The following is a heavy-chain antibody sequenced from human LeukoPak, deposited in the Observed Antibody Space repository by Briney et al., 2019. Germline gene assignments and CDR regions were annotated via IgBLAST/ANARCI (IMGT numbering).Heavy chain of an antibody. D-gene: IGHD3-10*01. Sequence: PGGSLRLSCAAPGFTFSTYETNWVRQAPGKGPESVSYIGPSGSTIYYADSVKGRFTVSRDNAKSSLYLQMSSLRDEDTAVYYCARRRLVRGIDYWGQGTLVTVSS. CDR2: IGPSGSTI. V-gene: IGHV3-48*03. J-gene: IGHJ4*02. CDR1: GFTFSTYE. CDR3: ARRRLVRGIDY.